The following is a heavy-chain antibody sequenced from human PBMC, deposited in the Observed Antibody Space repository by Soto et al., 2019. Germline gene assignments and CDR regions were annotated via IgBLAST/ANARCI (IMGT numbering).Heavy chain of an antibody. J-gene: IGHJ5*02. CDR2: INHSGST. CDR3: ASCQGSSSRSNLFDP. CDR1: GGSFSGYY. V-gene: IGHV4-34*01. Sequence: PSKNLSLTCAVYGGSFSGYYWSWIRQPPGKGLEWIGEINHSGSTNYNPSLKSRVTISVDTSKNQFSLKLSSVTAADTAVYYCASCQGSSSRSNLFDPCGQGTLVTVSS. D-gene: IGHD6-13*01.